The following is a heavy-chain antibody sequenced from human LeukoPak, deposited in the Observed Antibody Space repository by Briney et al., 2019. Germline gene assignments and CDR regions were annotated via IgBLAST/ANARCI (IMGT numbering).Heavy chain of an antibody. D-gene: IGHD6-25*01. CDR1: GFTSSSYD. V-gene: IGHV3-21*01. CDR3: ARGSDSTGEKANDY. J-gene: IGHJ4*02. Sequence: GGSLRLSCAASGFTSSSYDMTWVRQAPGRGLEWVSSIRPSGDNTYYGDSVKGRFTISRDNAKNSLYLQMNSLRAEDTAVYYCARGSDSTGEKANDYWGQGTLVTVSS. CDR2: IRPSGDNT.